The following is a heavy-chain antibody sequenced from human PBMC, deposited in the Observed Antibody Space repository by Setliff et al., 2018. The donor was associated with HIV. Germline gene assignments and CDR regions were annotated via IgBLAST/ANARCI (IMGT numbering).Heavy chain of an antibody. CDR3: ARLIHTGLLYFDY. Sequence: SETLSLTCFVSGVSISGHFWGWIRQPPGKGLEWIGYINTSGTTEYNPSLDSRVTISVDTSRDQFFPNLRSVTAADTALYFCARLIHTGLLYFDYWGLGRLVTVSS. V-gene: IGHV4-4*09. CDR2: INTSGTT. J-gene: IGHJ4*02. D-gene: IGHD2-8*02. CDR1: GVSISGHF.